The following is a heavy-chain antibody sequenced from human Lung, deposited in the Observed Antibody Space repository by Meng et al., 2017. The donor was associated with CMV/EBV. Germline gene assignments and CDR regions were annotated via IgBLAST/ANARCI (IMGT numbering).Heavy chain of an antibody. CDR3: AKGSDFRSHYYYGMDV. CDR1: GFTFDDYA. CDR2: ITWNSGTI. Sequence: GGSXRLXCAASGFTFDDYAMHWVRQAPGKGLEWVSGITWNSGTIVYADSVKGRFTISRDNAKSSLFLQMNSLRAEDTALYYCAKGSDFRSHYYYGMDVWGQGTTVTVSS. J-gene: IGHJ6*02. D-gene: IGHD2/OR15-2a*01. V-gene: IGHV3-9*01.